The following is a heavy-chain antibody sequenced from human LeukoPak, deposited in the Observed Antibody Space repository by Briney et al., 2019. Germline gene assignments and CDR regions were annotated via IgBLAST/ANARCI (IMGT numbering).Heavy chain of an antibody. J-gene: IGHJ6*02. D-gene: IGHD1-26*01. CDR1: GFTFSSYA. Sequence: QTGGSLRLSCAASGFTFSSYAMSWVRQAPGKGLEWVSAIRGSGGSTYYADSVKGRFTISRDNSKNTLYLQMNSLRAEDTAVYYCAKEFLGSGSYYTDYYYGMDVWGQGTTVTVSS. CDR2: IRGSGGST. CDR3: AKEFLGSGSYYTDYYYGMDV. V-gene: IGHV3-23*01.